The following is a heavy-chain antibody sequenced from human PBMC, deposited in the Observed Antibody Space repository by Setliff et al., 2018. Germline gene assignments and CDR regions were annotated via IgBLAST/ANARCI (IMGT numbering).Heavy chain of an antibody. J-gene: IGHJ6*03. CDR2: IIPIFGTT. Sequence: AASVKVSCKASGGAFSNYGITWVRQAPGQGLEWMGGIIPIFGTTTYAQKFQGRVTITTDESTSTGYMELSSLRFEDTAVYYCARESVVVVTTTNYYYYMDVWGEGTTVTVS. CDR3: ARESVVVVTTTNYYYYMDV. V-gene: IGHV1-69*05. CDR1: GGAFSNYG. D-gene: IGHD2-21*02.